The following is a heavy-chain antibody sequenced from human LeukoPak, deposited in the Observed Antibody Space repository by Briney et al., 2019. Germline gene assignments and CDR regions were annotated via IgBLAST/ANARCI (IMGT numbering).Heavy chain of an antibody. J-gene: IGHJ4*02. CDR2: IIPIFGTA. CDR3: ARGRMAAGTSGIDY. D-gene: IGHD6-13*01. Sequence: SVKVSCKASGGTFSSYVITWVRQAPGQGPEWMGGIIPIFGTANYAQKFQGRVTITTDESTSTAYMELSSLRSEDTAVYYCARGRMAAGTSGIDYWGQGTLVTVSS. CDR1: GGTFSSYV. V-gene: IGHV1-69*05.